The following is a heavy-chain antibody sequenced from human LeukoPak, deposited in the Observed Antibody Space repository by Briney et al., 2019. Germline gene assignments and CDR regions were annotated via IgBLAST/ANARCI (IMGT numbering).Heavy chain of an antibody. J-gene: IGHJ4*02. CDR1: GGSISSYY. Sequence: SETLSLTCTVSGGSISSYYWSWIRQPPGKGLEWIGDIYYSGNTNYNPSRKRRVTISVDTSKNQFSLRLSSVTAADTAVYYSARLASGSYGPLTPFDYWGQGTLVTVSS. V-gene: IGHV4-59*08. CDR2: IYYSGNT. D-gene: IGHD1-26*01. CDR3: ARLASGSYGPLTPFDY.